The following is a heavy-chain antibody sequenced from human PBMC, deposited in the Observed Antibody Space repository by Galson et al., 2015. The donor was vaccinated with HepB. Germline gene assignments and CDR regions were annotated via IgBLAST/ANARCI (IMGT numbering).Heavy chain of an antibody. Sequence: ETLSLTCAVYGGSFSGYYWSWIRQPPGKGLEWIGKINHSGSTNYNPSLKSRVTISVDTSKNQFSLKLSSVTAADTAVYYCARAVNWNYYYYYMDVWGKGTTVTVSS. D-gene: IGHD1-1*01. J-gene: IGHJ6*03. CDR2: INHSGST. CDR1: GGSFSGYY. V-gene: IGHV4-34*01. CDR3: ARAVNWNYYYYYMDV.